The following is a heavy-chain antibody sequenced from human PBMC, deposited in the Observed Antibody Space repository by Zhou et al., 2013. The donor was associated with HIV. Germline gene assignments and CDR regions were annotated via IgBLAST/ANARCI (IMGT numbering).Heavy chain of an antibody. CDR3: ARSEYYYDSSGYYYYYGMDV. CDR1: EYSFSVYY. D-gene: IGHD3-22*01. CDR2: IIPIFGTA. V-gene: IGHV1-69*01. J-gene: IGHJ6*02. Sequence: QVHLVQSGAEVKEPGASVKVSCKTEYSFSVYYMHWVRQAPGQGLEWMGGIIPIFGTANYAQKFQGRVTITTDESTSTAYMELSSLRSEDTAVYYCARSEYYYDSSGYYYYYGMDVWGQGTTVTVSS.